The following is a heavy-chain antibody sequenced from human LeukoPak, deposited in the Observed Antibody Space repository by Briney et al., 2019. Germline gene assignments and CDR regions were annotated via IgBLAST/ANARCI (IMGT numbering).Heavy chain of an antibody. CDR3: ARETHSSGWPPYYYYMDV. CDR1: GYSFTSYY. CDR2: INPNSGGT. Sequence: ASVKVSCKASGYSFTSYYMHWVRQAPGQGLEWMGWINPNSGGTNYAQKFQGRVTMTRDTSISTAYMELSRLRSDDTAVYYCARETHSSGWPPYYYYMDVWGKGTTVTISS. V-gene: IGHV1-2*02. J-gene: IGHJ6*03. D-gene: IGHD6-19*01.